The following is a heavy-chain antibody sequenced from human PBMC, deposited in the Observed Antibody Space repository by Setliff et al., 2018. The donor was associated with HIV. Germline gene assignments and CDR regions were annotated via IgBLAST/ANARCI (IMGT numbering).Heavy chain of an antibody. J-gene: IGHJ2*01. CDR3: ARDSDLDYSSSARWYFDL. CDR1: GGSFTDIGGSFTDYY. CDR2: IYYSGST. D-gene: IGHD6-6*01. Sequence: PSETLSLTCAVFGGSFTDIGGSFTDYYWIWIRQPPGKGLEWIGYIYYSGSTNYNPSLKSRVTISVDTSKNQFSLKLNSVTAADTAVYYCARDSDLDYSSSARWYFDLWGRGTLVTV. V-gene: IGHV4-61*08.